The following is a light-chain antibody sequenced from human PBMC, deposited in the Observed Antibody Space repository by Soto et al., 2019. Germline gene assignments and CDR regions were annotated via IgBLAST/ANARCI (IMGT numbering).Light chain of an antibody. CDR2: DAS. CDR3: QQYSSYWT. J-gene: IGKJ1*01. V-gene: IGKV1-17*01. Sequence: IQMTQSPSSLSASVGDRVTITCRASQGIRNDLAWYQQKPGKAPKLLMYDASSLQSGVSSRFSGSGSGTEFTLTISSLQPDDFATYYCQQYSSYWTFGQGTKVDIK. CDR1: QGIRND.